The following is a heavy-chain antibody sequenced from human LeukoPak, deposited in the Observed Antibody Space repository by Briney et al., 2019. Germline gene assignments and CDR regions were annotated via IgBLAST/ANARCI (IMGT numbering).Heavy chain of an antibody. V-gene: IGHV3-53*01. CDR1: GFTFSSYA. J-gene: IGHJ4*02. CDR2: MYSGGGM. D-gene: IGHD5-18*01. CDR3: ARGGNSYGSYDY. Sequence: GGSLRLSCAASGFTFSSYAMHWVRQAPGKGLEWVSMMYSGGGMYYADSVKGRFTISRDNSKNTLYLQMNSLRGDDTAVYYCARGGNSYGSYDYWGQGTLVTVSA.